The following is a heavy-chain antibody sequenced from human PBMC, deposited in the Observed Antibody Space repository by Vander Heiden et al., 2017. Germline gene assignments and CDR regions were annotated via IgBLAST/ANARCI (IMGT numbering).Heavy chain of an antibody. CDR1: GGSFSGYC. D-gene: IGHD1-26*01. CDR2: INHSGST. Sequence: QVQLQQWGAGPLQPSETLSLTCAVYGGSFSGYCWSWIRQPPGKGLEWIGEINHSGSTNYNPSLKSRVTISVDTSKNQFSLKLSSVTAADTAVYYCAREGANWGQGTLVTVSS. CDR3: AREGAN. J-gene: IGHJ4*02. V-gene: IGHV4-34*01.